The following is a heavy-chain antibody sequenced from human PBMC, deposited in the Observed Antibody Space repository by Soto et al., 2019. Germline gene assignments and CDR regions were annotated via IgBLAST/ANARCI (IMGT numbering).Heavy chain of an antibody. V-gene: IGHV4-30-4*01. CDR2: IYYSGST. CDR1: GGSISSGDYY. J-gene: IGHJ6*02. CDR3: ARYSSSWYGYYGMDV. D-gene: IGHD6-13*01. Sequence: SETLSLTCTVSGGSISSGDYYWSWIRQPPGKGLEWIGYIYYSGSTYYNPSLKSRVTISVDTSKNQFSLKLSSVTAADTAVYYCARYSSSWYGYYGMDVWGQGTTVTVSS.